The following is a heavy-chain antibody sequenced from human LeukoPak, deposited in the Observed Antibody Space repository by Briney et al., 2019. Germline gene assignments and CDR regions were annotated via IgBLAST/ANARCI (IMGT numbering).Heavy chain of an antibody. J-gene: IGHJ4*02. CDR3: ARASRDRYYFKGGAFDY. D-gene: IGHD3-10*01. CDR1: GGSISSNNYY. CDR2: IYYSGST. Sequence: PSETLSLTCTVSGGSISSNNYYWGWIRQPPGKGLEWIGSIYYSGSTYCNPSLKSRVTISVDTSKNQVSLQLSSVTAADTAAYYCARASRDRYYFKGGAFDYWGQGTLVTVSS. V-gene: IGHV4-39*01.